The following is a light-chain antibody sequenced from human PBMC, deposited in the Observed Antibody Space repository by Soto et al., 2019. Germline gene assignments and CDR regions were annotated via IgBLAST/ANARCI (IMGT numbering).Light chain of an antibody. CDR2: LEGSGSY. V-gene: IGLV4-60*03. J-gene: IGLJ3*02. Sequence: QPVLTQSSSASASLGSSVKLTCTLSSGHSWYIIAWHQQQPGDAPRYLMKLEGSGSYNKGSGVPDRFSGSSSGADRYLTISNLQSEDEADYYCETWDSNIRVFGGGTQLTVL. CDR1: SGHSWYI. CDR3: ETWDSNIRV.